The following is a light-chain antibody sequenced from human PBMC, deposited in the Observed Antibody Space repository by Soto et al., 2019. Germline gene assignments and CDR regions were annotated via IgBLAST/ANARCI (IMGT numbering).Light chain of an antibody. CDR1: QGIIDY. Sequence: DIQMTQSPSSLSASVGDTVTITCRASQGIIDYLAWYQQRPGKAPKLLMYAASTLHTGVPSRFSGSGAGTDFTLTIGNLQPEDVASYYCQKYETAPQTFGQGTRVEI. CDR2: AAS. CDR3: QKYETAPQT. J-gene: IGKJ1*01. V-gene: IGKV1-27*01.